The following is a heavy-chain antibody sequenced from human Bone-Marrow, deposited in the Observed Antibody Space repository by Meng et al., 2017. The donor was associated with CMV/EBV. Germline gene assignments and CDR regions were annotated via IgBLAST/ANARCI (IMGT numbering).Heavy chain of an antibody. D-gene: IGHD2-2*01. Sequence: SVKVSCKTSGGTFSSHAISWVRQAPGQGLEWMGGVIPVIGLVHYAQKFQGRVRITADKSTSTGYMELISLRSEDTAAYYCARAPSNQLLNGFNMWGQGTMVNVSS. J-gene: IGHJ3*02. CDR1: GGTFSSHA. V-gene: IGHV1-69*10. CDR3: ARAPSNQLLNGFNM. CDR2: VIPVIGLV.